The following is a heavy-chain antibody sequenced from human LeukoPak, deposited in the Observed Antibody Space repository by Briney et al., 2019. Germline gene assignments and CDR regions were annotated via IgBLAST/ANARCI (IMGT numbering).Heavy chain of an antibody. CDR1: GFTFSTYG. CDR2: IWYDGSNK. Sequence: PGGSLRLSCATSGFTFSTYGMHWVRQAPGKGLEWVAVIWYDGSNKYYADSVKGRFTISRDNSKNTLNLQMNSLRAEDTAVYYCARGDFRNYYGMDVWGQGTTVTVSS. J-gene: IGHJ6*02. V-gene: IGHV3-33*01. CDR3: ARGDFRNYYGMDV. D-gene: IGHD3-3*01.